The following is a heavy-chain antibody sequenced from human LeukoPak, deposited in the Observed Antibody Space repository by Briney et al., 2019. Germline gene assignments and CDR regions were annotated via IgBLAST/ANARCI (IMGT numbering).Heavy chain of an antibody. V-gene: IGHV3-23*01. J-gene: IGHJ6*02. CDR2: ISGSGGST. CDR1: GFTFTNYA. CDR3: AKGGAPSPYYYYGMDV. Sequence: PGGSLRLSCAASGFTFTNYAMSWVRQAPGKGLEWVSVISGSGGSTYYAETVKGRFTISRDNSKNTLYLQMNSLRAEDTAIYYCAKGGAPSPYYYYGMDVWGQGTTVTVS. D-gene: IGHD3-10*01.